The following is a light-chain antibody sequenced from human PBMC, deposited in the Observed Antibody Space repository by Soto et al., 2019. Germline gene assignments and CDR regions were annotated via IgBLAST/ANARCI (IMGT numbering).Light chain of an antibody. CDR1: QTVGSSY. CDR3: QQYVSLRT. Sequence: EIVLTQSPGTLSLSPGERATLSCRASQTVGSSYLAWYQQIPGQAPRLLIYGSSSRATGIPDRFSDSGSGSDFTLTISRLEPEDSAVYFCQQYVSLRTFGQGTKVEIK. J-gene: IGKJ1*01. V-gene: IGKV3-20*01. CDR2: GSS.